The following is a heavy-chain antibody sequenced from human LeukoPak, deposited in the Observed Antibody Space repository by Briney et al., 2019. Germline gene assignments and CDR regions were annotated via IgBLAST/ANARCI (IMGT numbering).Heavy chain of an antibody. V-gene: IGHV4-59*08. CDR2: IYYSGST. J-gene: IGHJ5*02. CDR1: GGPISSYY. Sequence: PSETLSLTCTVSGGPISSYYWSWIRQPPGKGLEWIGYIYYSGSTNYNPSLKSRVTISVDTSKNQFSLKLSSVTAADTAVYYCARQGGTPLNWFDPWGQGTLVTVSS. CDR3: ARQGGTPLNWFDP.